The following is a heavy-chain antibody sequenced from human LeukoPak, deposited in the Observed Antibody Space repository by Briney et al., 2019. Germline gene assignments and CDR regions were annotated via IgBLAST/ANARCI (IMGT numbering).Heavy chain of an antibody. D-gene: IGHD1-26*01. CDR2: IWYDGSNK. CDR1: GFTFSSYG. CDR3: ARDRVGATRVGAFDI. Sequence: GGSLRLSCAASGFTFSSYGMHWVRQAPGKGLEWVAAIWYDGSNKYYADSVKGRFTISRDNSKNTLYLQMNSLRAEDTAVYYCARDRVGATRVGAFDIWGQGTMVTVSS. V-gene: IGHV3-33*01. J-gene: IGHJ3*02.